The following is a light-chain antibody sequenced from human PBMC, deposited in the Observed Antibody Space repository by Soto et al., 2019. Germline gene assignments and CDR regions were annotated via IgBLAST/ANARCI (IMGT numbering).Light chain of an antibody. CDR3: QQYESSSPT. CDR2: DAS. V-gene: IGKV1-5*01. J-gene: IGKJ1*01. CDR1: QSINSW. Sequence: DIQMTQSPSTLAASVGDRVAITCRASQSINSWLAWYRWAPGKAPKLLISDASSLEGGVPSRFSGSGSGTEFTLIITSLQPEDFATYYCQQYESSSPTFGQGTKVDIK.